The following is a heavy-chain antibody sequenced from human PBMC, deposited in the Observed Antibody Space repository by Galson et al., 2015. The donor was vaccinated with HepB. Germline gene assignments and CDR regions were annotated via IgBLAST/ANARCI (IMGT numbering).Heavy chain of an antibody. Sequence: SLRLSCAASGFTFTDHWMSWVRQTPRRGLEWVTNLNQHGNEKYYADSVKGRFSISRDNAKNSLYLQMNSLIDEDTAVYYCVRDALGGYDFWGQGTLVTVSS. D-gene: IGHD3-16*01. CDR2: LNQHGNEK. V-gene: IGHV3-7*03. J-gene: IGHJ4*02. CDR3: VRDALGGYDF. CDR1: GFTFTDHW.